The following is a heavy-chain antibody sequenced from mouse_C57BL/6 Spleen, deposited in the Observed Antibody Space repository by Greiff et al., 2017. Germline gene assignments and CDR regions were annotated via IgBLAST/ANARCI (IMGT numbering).Heavy chain of an antibody. Sequence: VQLQQSVAELVRPGASVKLSCTASGFNINNTYMHWVKQRPEQGLEWIGRIDPANGNTKYAPKFQGKATITADTSSNTAYLQLSSLTSEDTAIYYCASGSRKAMDYWGQGTSVTVSS. D-gene: IGHD1-1*01. J-gene: IGHJ4*01. V-gene: IGHV14-3*01. CDR1: GFNINNTY. CDR3: ASGSRKAMDY. CDR2: IDPANGNT.